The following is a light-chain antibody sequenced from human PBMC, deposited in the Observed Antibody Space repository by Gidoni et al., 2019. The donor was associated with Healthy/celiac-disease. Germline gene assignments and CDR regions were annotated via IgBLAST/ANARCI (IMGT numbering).Light chain of an antibody. J-gene: IGKJ2*02. CDR3: QQYGSSPPCT. CDR2: GAS. V-gene: IGKV3-20*01. CDR1: QSVSSSH. Sequence: EIVLTQSPGTLSLSPGERATLSCRASQSVSSSHLAWYQQKHGQAPRLLLYGASGGSGTDFSLSISRLVPEDFAVYYCQQYGSSPPCTFGQGTKLEIK.